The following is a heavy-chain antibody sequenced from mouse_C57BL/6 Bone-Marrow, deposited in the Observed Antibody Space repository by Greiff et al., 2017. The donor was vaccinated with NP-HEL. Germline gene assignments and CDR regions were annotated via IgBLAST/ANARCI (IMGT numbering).Heavy chain of an antibody. Sequence: DVQGVESGGDLVKPGGSLKLSCAASGFTFSSYGMSWVRQTPDKRLEWVATISSGGSYTYYPDSVKGRFTISRDNAKNTLYLQMSSLKSEDTAMYYCADAMDYWGQGTSVTVSS. CDR3: ADAMDY. V-gene: IGHV5-6*01. CDR2: ISSGGSYT. CDR1: GFTFSSYG. J-gene: IGHJ4*01.